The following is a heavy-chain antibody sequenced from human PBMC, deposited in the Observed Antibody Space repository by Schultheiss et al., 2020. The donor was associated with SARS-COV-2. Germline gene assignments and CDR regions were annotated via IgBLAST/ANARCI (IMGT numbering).Heavy chain of an antibody. CDR2: IHYDGSSD. J-gene: IGHJ5*02. CDR3: ARRIGSSWWLNWFDP. CDR1: GFTFNNYA. D-gene: IGHD6-13*01. Sequence: GGSLRLSCAASGFTFNNYAMYWVRQAPGKGLEWVSFIHYDGSSDYHADSVKGRFTISRDNSKNTLSLQMNSLRGEDTAVYYCARRIGSSWWLNWFDPWGQGTLVTVSS. V-gene: IGHV3-30*02.